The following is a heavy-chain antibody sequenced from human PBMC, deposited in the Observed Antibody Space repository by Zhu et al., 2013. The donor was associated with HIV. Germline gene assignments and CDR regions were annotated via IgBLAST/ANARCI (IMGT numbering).Heavy chain of an antibody. Sequence: QVQLVQSGAEVKKPGASVKVSCKASGYTFTSYYMHWVRQAPGQGLEWMGIINPSGGSTSYAQKFQGRVTMTRDTSTSTVYMELSSLRSEDTAVYYCARDSKGQVTTGWFDPVGPGNPGPPSPQ. CDR3: ARDSKGQVTTGWFDP. J-gene: IGHJ5*02. CDR2: INPSGGST. D-gene: IGHD4-4*01. V-gene: IGHV1-46*01. CDR1: GYTFTSYY.